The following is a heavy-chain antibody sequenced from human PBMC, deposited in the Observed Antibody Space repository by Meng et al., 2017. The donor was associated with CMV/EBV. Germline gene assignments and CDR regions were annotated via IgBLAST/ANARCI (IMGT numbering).Heavy chain of an antibody. V-gene: IGHV4-4*02. CDR1: RACMSSISR. D-gene: IGHD2-2*01. CDR2: IYFIGST. CDR3: ARVTQLLAAQGFDP. J-gene: IGHJ5*02. Sequence: CRACMSSISRGTWHRQPPGTGLRWIGEIYFIGSTKYNPSLMCRVTISVDQSKNQFSLKLNSVTAADRAVDYWARVTQLLAAQGFDPWGQGTLVTVSS.